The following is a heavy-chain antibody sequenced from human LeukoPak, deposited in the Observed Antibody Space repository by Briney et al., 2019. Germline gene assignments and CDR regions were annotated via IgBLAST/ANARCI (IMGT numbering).Heavy chain of an antibody. J-gene: IGHJ5*02. CDR2: ISAYNGNT. CDR1: GYTFTSYG. V-gene: IGHV1-18*01. D-gene: IGHD3-10*01. CDR3: ARDYYGSGSYYNVGCWFDP. Sequence: ASVKVSCKASGYTFTSYGISWVRQAPRQGLEWMGWISAYNGNTNYAQKLQGRVTMTTDTSTSTAYMELRSLRSDDTAVYYCARDYYGSGSYYNVGCWFDPWGQGTLVTVSS.